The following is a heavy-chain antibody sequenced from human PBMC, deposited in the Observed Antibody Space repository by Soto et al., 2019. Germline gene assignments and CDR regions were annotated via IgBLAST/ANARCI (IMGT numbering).Heavy chain of an antibody. J-gene: IGHJ3*02. D-gene: IGHD4-17*01. CDR1: GGSISSGGYY. V-gene: IGHV4-31*03. CDR2: IYYSGST. CDR3: ARDLLSVRHDAFDI. Sequence: SETLSLTCTVSGGSISSGGYYWSWIRQHPGKGLEWIGYIYYSGSTYYNPSLKSRVTISVDTSKNQFSLKLSSVTAADTAVYYCARDLLSVRHDAFDIWGQGTMVTVSS.